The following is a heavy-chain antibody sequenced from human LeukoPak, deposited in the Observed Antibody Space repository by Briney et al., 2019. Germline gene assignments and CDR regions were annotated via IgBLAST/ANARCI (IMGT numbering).Heavy chain of an antibody. CDR1: GYTFTSYD. Sequence: ASVKVSCKASGYTFTSYDINWVRQATGQGLEWMGWMNPNSGNTGYAQKFQGRVTMTRNTSISTAYMELSSLRAEDTAVYYCARGCITYYDFWSGYFDDAFDIWGQGTMVTVSS. J-gene: IGHJ3*02. V-gene: IGHV1-8*02. CDR2: MNPNSGNT. CDR3: ARGCITYYDFWSGYFDDAFDI. D-gene: IGHD3-3*01.